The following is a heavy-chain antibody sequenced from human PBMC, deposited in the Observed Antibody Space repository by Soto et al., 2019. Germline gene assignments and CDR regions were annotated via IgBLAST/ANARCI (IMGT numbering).Heavy chain of an antibody. CDR2: IYYTGNT. CDR3: ARLTTGHGPYSFDY. CDR1: GGSISTYY. V-gene: IGHV4-59*08. J-gene: IGHJ4*02. D-gene: IGHD2-2*01. Sequence: QVQLQESGPGLAKPSETLSLTCSVSGGSISTYYWSWIRQPPGKGLEWIAYIYYTGNTNYNPSLKIRVPXXLXTXMNQFSLNMSSVTAADTAVYYCARLTTGHGPYSFDYWGQGTLVTVSS.